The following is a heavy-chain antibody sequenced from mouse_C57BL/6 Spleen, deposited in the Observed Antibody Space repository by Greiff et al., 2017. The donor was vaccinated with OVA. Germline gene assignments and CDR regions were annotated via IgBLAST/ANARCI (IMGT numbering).Heavy chain of an antibody. J-gene: IGHJ2*01. CDR2: IDPETGGT. Sequence: VKLMESGAELVRPGASVTLSCKASGYTFTDYEMHWVKQTPVHGLEWIGAIDPETGGTAYNQKFKGKAILTADKSSSTAYMELRSLTSEDSAVYYCTTYYSNYVPFDYWGQGTTLTVSS. CDR1: GYTFTDYE. D-gene: IGHD2-5*01. CDR3: TTYYSNYVPFDY. V-gene: IGHV1-15*01.